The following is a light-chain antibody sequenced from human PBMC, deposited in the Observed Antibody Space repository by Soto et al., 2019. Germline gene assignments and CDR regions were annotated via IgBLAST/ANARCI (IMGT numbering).Light chain of an antibody. V-gene: IGKV3-15*01. CDR2: DAS. J-gene: IGKJ4*01. CDR3: QQYNTWPLT. CDR1: QSLTSS. Sequence: IVMTQSPATLSVSPGERVTLSCRASQSLTSSLAWYQQRPGQAPRLLIYDASTTATDIPARFSGSGSETEFTLTISSLQSEDFAVYYCQQYNTWPLTFGGGTKVE.